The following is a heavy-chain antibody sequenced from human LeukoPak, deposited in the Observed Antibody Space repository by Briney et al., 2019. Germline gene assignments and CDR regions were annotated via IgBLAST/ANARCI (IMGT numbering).Heavy chain of an antibody. D-gene: IGHD3-9*01. Sequence: GASVKVSCKASGGTFSSYAISWVRQAPGQGLEWMGGIIPIFGTANYAQKFQGRVTITADESTSTAYMELSSLRSEDTAVYYCASSHLRYFDWLPLDYWGQGTLVTVSS. CDR2: IIPIFGTA. J-gene: IGHJ4*02. CDR1: GGTFSSYA. CDR3: ASSHLRYFDWLPLDY. V-gene: IGHV1-69*13.